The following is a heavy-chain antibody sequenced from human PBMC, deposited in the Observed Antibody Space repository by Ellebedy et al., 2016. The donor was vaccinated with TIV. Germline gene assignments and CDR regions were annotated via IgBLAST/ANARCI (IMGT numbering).Heavy chain of an antibody. J-gene: IGHJ4*02. Sequence: MPSETLSLTCTVSGASISTSHYYWGWIRQPPGKGLEWIGNIYYSGGTSYYSPSLKSRVTISVDTLKNQFSLKMNSVTAADTAVYYCAREPDYWGQGTLVTVSS. CDR1: GASISTSHYY. CDR2: IYYSGGTS. V-gene: IGHV4-39*07. CDR3: AREPDY.